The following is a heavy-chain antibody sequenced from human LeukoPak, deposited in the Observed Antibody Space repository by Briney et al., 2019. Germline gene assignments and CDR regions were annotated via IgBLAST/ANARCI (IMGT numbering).Heavy chain of an antibody. V-gene: IGHV1-24*01. CDR1: GYTLTELS. CDR3: TTWSGPGGYFRGWYLDL. CDR2: FDPEDGET. D-gene: IGHD3-3*01. J-gene: IGHJ2*01. Sequence: GASVKVSCKVSGYTLTELSMHWVRQAPGKGLEWMGGFDPEDGETIYAQKFQGRVTMTEDTSTDTAYMELSSLKSEDTAVYYCTTWSGPGGYFRGWYLDLWGRGTLVTVSS.